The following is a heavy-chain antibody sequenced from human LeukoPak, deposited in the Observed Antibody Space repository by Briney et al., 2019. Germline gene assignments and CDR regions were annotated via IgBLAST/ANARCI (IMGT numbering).Heavy chain of an antibody. CDR3: ARESKELSAFDY. Sequence: SVKVSCKASGGTFSSYAISWVRQAPGQGLEWMGGIIPIFGTANYAQKFQGRVTITADESTSIAYMELSSLRSEDTAVYYCARESKELSAFDYWGQGTLVTVSS. CDR2: IIPIFGTA. CDR1: GGTFSSYA. D-gene: IGHD1-26*01. J-gene: IGHJ4*02. V-gene: IGHV1-69*01.